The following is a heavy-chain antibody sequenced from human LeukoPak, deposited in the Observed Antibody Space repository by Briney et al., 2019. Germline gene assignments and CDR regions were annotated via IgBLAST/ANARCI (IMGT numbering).Heavy chain of an antibody. J-gene: IGHJ3*02. Sequence: SVKVSCKASGYTFTGYYMHWVRQAPGQGLEWMGGIIPIFGTANYAQKFQGRVTITADESTSTAYMELSSLRSEDTAVYYCARVSGSGSYYNSAFDIWGQGTMVTVSS. CDR2: IIPIFGTA. V-gene: IGHV1-69*13. CDR3: ARVSGSGSYYNSAFDI. D-gene: IGHD3-10*01. CDR1: GYTFTGYY.